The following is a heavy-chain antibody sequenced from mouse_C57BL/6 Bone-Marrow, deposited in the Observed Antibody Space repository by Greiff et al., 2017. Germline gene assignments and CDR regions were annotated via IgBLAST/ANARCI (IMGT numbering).Heavy chain of an antibody. Sequence: VQLQQPGAELVKPGASVKLSCKASGYTFTSYWMTWVKQRPGQGLEWIGDIYPGGGSTNYNEKFKSKATLTVDTSSSTAYMQLSSLTSEDSAVYYCARYAYYGSSDYYAMDYGGRGTGATVSA. D-gene: IGHD1-1*01. V-gene: IGHV1-55*01. CDR2: IYPGGGST. CDR3: ARYAYYGSSDYYAMDY. CDR1: GYTFTSYW. J-gene: IGHJ4*01.